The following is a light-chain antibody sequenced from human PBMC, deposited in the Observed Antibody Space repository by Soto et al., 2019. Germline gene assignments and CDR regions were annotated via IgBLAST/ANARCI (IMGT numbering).Light chain of an antibody. V-gene: IGKV1-5*03. J-gene: IGKJ1*01. CDR3: QQYNIFTWT. Sequence: DIQMTQSPSTLSASVGDRVTITCRASQSISRWVAWYQQKPGKAPKLLIYKASGLQSGVPPRFSGSGSGTEFTLTISSLQPDDLATYYCQQYNIFTWTFGQGTKVEIK. CDR2: KAS. CDR1: QSISRW.